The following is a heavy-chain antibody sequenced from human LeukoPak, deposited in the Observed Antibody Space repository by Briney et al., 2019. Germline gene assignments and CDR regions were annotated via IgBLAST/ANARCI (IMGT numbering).Heavy chain of an antibody. J-gene: IGHJ4*02. V-gene: IGHV4-30-4*01. CDR3: ASSRYDLLGYCSSTSCHNYFDY. CDR1: GGSISSGDYY. D-gene: IGHD2-2*02. Sequence: SQTLSLTCTVSGGSISSGDYYWSWIRQPPGKGLEWIGYIYYSGSTNYNPSLKSRVTISVDTSKNQFSLKLSSVTAADTAVYYCASSRYDLLGYCSSTSCHNYFDYWGQGTLVTVSS. CDR2: IYYSGST.